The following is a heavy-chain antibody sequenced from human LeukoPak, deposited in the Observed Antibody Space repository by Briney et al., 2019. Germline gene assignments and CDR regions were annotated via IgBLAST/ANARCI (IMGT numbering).Heavy chain of an antibody. CDR1: GGSISSYY. J-gene: IGHJ4*02. D-gene: IGHD2-8*01. V-gene: IGHV4-59*01. CDR2: IYYSGST. Sequence: NPSETLSLTCTVSGGSISSYYWSWIRQPPGKGLEWIGYIYYSGSTNYNPSLKSRVTISVDTSKNQFSLKLGSMTAADTAVYYCARGLRVLMVHYGQFDYWGQGTLVTVSS. CDR3: ARGLRVLMVHYGQFDY.